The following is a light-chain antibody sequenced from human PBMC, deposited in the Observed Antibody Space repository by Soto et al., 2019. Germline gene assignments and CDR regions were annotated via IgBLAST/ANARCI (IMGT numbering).Light chain of an antibody. CDR3: SSYTSPSTLV. CDR2: EVS. V-gene: IGLV2-14*01. J-gene: IGLJ2*01. Sequence: QSALTQPASVSGSPGQSITISCTGTSSDVGGYNYVSWYQHHPGKAPKLMIYEVSNRPSGISNRFSGSKSDNTASLTISGLQAEDEADYYCSSYTSPSTLVFGGGTKLTAL. CDR1: SSDVGGYNY.